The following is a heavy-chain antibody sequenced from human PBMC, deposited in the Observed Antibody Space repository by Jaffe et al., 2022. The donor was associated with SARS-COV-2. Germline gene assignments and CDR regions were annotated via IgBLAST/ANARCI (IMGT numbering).Heavy chain of an antibody. CDR2: INHSGST. Sequence: QVQLQQWGAGLLKPSETLSLTCAVYGGSFSGYYWSWIRQPPGKGLEWIGEINHSGSTNYNPSLKSRVTISVDTSKNQFSLKLSSVTAADTAVYYCARAGILRYFDWLQKPRNWFDPWGQGTLVTVSS. CDR1: GGSFSGYY. D-gene: IGHD3-9*01. V-gene: IGHV4-34*01. J-gene: IGHJ5*02. CDR3: ARAGILRYFDWLQKPRNWFDP.